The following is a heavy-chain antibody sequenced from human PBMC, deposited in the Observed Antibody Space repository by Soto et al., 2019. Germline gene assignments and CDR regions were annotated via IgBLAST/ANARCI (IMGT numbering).Heavy chain of an antibody. CDR2: ISGSGGST. Sequence: GGSLRLSCAASGFTFSSYAMSWVRQAPGKGLEWVSAISGSGGSTYYADSVKGRFTISRDNSKNTLYLQMNSLRAEDTAVYYCAKVGRYQLLLEGFVPWGQGTLVTFPS. CDR3: AKVGRYQLLLEGFVP. J-gene: IGHJ5*02. V-gene: IGHV3-23*01. D-gene: IGHD2-2*01. CDR1: GFTFSSYA.